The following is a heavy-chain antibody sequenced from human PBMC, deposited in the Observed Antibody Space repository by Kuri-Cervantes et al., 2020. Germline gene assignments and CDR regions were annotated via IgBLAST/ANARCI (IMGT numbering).Heavy chain of an antibody. CDR1: GDSISRGYY. D-gene: IGHD2-15*01. J-gene: IGHJ3*02. CDR3: ARGTLYCSGGSCYGAGAFDI. CDR2: IYHSGST. Sequence: ESLKISCAVSGDSISRGYYWGWIRQPPGKGLEWIGSIYHSGSTYYNPSLKSRVTISVDTSKNQFSLKLNSVTPEDTAVYYCARGTLYCSGGSCYGAGAFDIWGQGTMVTV. V-gene: IGHV4-38-2*01.